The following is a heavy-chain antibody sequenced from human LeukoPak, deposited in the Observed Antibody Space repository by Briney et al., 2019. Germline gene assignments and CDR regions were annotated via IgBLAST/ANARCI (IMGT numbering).Heavy chain of an antibody. CDR3: ARASSSGHFDY. CDR1: GFTFRTYW. V-gene: IGHV3-74*01. Sequence: GRSLRLSCAASGFTFRTYWMHWVRQAPGKGLVWVSRINTDGSSTSYADSVKGRLTISRDNAKNTLYLQMNSLRTEDTAVYYCARASSSGHFDYWGQGALVTVSS. J-gene: IGHJ4*02. CDR2: INTDGSST. D-gene: IGHD3-22*01.